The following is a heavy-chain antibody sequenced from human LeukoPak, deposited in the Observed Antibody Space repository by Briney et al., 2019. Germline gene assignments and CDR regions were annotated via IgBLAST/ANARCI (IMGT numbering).Heavy chain of an antibody. CDR3: HSGGFDY. J-gene: IGHJ4*02. Sequence: ASVTVSCKASVYKFTSYSWVRQAPGQGLEWVGWISTYNGKTDYGQKVQGRVTVTTDTSTNTAYMELRNLRSDDTPVYYCHSGGFDYWGQGTLIVVSS. V-gene: IGHV1-18*01. CDR1: VYKFTSYS. CDR2: ISTYNGKT. D-gene: IGHD4-23*01.